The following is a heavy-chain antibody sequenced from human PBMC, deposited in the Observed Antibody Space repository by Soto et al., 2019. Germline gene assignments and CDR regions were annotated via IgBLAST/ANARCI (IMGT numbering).Heavy chain of an antibody. CDR1: GFTFSSYG. D-gene: IGHD6-19*01. CDR2: ISYDGSNK. CDR3: VKDGSSGWPYYYGMDV. Sequence: GGSLRLSCAASGFTFSSYGMHWVRQAPGKGLEWVAVISYDGSNKYYADSPKGRFTVSRDNSKNTLYLQMSSLRAEDTAVYYCVKDGSSGWPYYYGMDVWGQGTTVTVSS. J-gene: IGHJ6*02. V-gene: IGHV3-30*18.